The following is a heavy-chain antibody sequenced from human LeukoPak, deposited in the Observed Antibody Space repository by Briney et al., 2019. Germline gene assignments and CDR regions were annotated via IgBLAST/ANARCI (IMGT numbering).Heavy chain of an antibody. D-gene: IGHD5-24*01. CDR3: GRGRRTDGYNLVY. CDR2: IIPIFGTS. Sequence: SVKVSCKASGGNFNSYAISWVRQAPGQGLEWIGGIIPIFGTSNYPQKFQGRVTITTHESTSTAYLELNPLRSEDTAQESRGRGRRTDGYNLVYWGQGTLVTVSS. J-gene: IGHJ4*02. V-gene: IGHV1-69*05. CDR1: GGNFNSYA.